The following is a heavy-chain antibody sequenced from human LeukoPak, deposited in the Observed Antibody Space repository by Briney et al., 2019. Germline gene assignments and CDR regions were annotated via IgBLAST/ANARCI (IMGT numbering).Heavy chain of an antibody. V-gene: IGHV3-30*05. CDR2: ISYDGINK. J-gene: IGHJ4*02. CDR3: AGSPRSGWYWFDY. CDR1: EFSVGSNC. Sequence: GGSLRLSCAASEFSVGSNCMTWVRQAPGKGLEWVTVISYDGINKYYADSVKGRFTISRDNSKNTLYLQMNSLRGEDTAVYYCAGSPRSGWYWFDYWGQGTLVTVSS. D-gene: IGHD6-19*01.